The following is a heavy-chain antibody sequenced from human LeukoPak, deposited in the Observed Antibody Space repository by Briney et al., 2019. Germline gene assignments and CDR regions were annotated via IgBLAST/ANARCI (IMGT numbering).Heavy chain of an antibody. D-gene: IGHD6-19*01. V-gene: IGHV3-21*01. CDR1: GFTFSSYS. Sequence: PGGSLRLSCAASGFTFSSYSMNWVRQAPGKGLEWVSSISSSSGYIYYADPVKGRFTISRDNAKNSLYLQMNSLRAEDTAVYYCASSGSSGCYWGQGTLVTVSS. J-gene: IGHJ4*02. CDR2: ISSSSGYI. CDR3: ASSGSSGCY.